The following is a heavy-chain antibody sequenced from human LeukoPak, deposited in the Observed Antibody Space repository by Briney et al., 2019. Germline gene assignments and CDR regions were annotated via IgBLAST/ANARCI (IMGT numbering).Heavy chain of an antibody. D-gene: IGHD6-6*01. CDR1: GGSISSYY. J-gene: IGHJ3*02. V-gene: IGHV4-59*01. CDR3: AREEYSSSSDAFDI. CDR2: IYYSGST. Sequence: SETLSLTCTVSGGSISSYYWSWIRQPPGKGLEWIGYIYYSGSTNYNPSLKSRVTISVDTSKNQFSLKLSSVTAADTAAYYCAREEYSSSSDAFDIWGQGTMVAVSS.